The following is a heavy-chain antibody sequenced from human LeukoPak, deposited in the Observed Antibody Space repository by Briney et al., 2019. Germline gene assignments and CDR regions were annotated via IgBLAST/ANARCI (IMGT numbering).Heavy chain of an antibody. CDR2: ISSSGSTI. CDR1: GFTLSDYY. V-gene: IGHV3-11*01. Sequence: GGSLRLSCAASGFTLSDYYMSWIRQAPGKGLECVSYISSSGSTIDYADSVKGRFTISRDNAKNSLYLQMSSLRAEDTAVYYCARRRDFFDYWGQGTLVTVSS. CDR3: ARRRDFFDY. J-gene: IGHJ4*02.